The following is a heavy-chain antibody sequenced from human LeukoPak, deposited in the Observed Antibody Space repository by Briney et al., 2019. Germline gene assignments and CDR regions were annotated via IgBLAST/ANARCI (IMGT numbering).Heavy chain of an antibody. Sequence: PSETLSLTCTVSGGSISSSSYYWGWIRQPPGKGLEWIGSIYYSGSTYYNPSLKSRVTISVDTSKNHFSLKLSSVTAADTAVYYCAKMYYYDSSGYYSGTRAFDIWGQGTMVTVSS. D-gene: IGHD3-22*01. J-gene: IGHJ3*02. V-gene: IGHV4-39*01. CDR2: IYYSGST. CDR3: AKMYYYDSSGYYSGTRAFDI. CDR1: GGSISSSSYY.